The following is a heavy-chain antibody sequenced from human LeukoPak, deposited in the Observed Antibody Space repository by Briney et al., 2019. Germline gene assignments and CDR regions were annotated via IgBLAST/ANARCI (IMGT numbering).Heavy chain of an antibody. CDR2: IYSSGST. D-gene: IGHD1-26*01. CDR1: GGSISSGSYY. V-gene: IGHV4-61*02. Sequence: SESLSLTCTVSGGSISSGSYYWTWIRQPAGKGLEWIGRIYSSGSTNYNPSLKSRVTISVDTSKNQFSLKLSSVTAADTAVYYCAREVGMDVWGKGTTVTISS. J-gene: IGHJ6*03. CDR3: AREVGMDV.